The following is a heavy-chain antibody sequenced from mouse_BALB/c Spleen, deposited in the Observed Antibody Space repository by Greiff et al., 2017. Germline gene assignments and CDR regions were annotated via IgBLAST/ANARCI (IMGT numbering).Heavy chain of an antibody. J-gene: IGHJ3*01. CDR1: GFTFSSYT. CDR3: TRDRGDEGWFAY. Sequence: EVKLMESGGGLVKPGGSLKLSCAASGFTFSSYTMSWVRQTPEKRLEWVATISSGGSYTYYPDSVKGRFTISRDNAKNTLYLQMSSLKSEDTAMYYCTRDRGDEGWFAYWGQGTLVTVSA. V-gene: IGHV5-6-4*01. D-gene: IGHD3-1*01. CDR2: ISSGGSYT.